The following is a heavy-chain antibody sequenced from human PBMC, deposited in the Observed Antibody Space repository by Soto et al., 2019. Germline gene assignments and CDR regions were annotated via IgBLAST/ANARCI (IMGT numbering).Heavy chain of an antibody. J-gene: IGHJ3*02. CDR3: ARREAVVPGDAFDI. Sequence: GESLKISCKASGYSFTTYCSDWVRQMPGKGLEWMGIIYPGYTDTRYSPSSQGQVTISTDKSISPAHLQWRSLKASEAAMYYCARREAVVPGDAFDIWGQGTMVTVSS. D-gene: IGHD3-22*01. CDR2: IYPGYTDT. V-gene: IGHV5-51*01. CDR1: GYSFTTYC.